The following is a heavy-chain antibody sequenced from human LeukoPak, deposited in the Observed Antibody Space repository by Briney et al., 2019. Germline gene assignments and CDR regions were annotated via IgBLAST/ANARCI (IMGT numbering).Heavy chain of an antibody. D-gene: IGHD2-15*01. J-gene: IGHJ4*02. Sequence: PGGSLRLSCAASGFTFSSYSMNWVRQAPGKGLEWVSSISSSGSTIYYADSVKGRFTISRDNAKNSLYLQMNSLRAEDTAVYYCARRYCSGGSCPLDYWGQGTLVTVSS. CDR1: GFTFSSYS. CDR2: ISSSGSTI. CDR3: ARRYCSGGSCPLDY. V-gene: IGHV3-21*04.